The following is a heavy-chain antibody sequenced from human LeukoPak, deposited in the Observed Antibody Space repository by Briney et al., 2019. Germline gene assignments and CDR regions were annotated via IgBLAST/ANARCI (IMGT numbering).Heavy chain of an antibody. CDR2: ILTNGNVI. V-gene: IGHV3-48*02. J-gene: IGHJ4*02. CDR3: TTVRGPTLQTCYLDY. CDR1: GVTFSSYS. Sequence: GGSLRLSCVVSGVTFSSYSMNWVRQAPGKGLEWLSYILTNGNVIYYGDSVKGRFTVPRDNAKNSLYLQMNSLRDDDTAIYYCTTVRGPTLQTCYLDYWGQGTLVTVSS.